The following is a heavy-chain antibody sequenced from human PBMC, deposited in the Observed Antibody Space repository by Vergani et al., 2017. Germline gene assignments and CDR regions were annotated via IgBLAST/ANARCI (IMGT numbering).Heavy chain of an antibody. Sequence: QVQLVQSGAEVKKPGASLKVSCKASGYTFTSYDINWVRQATGQGLEWMGWMNPNSGNTGYAQKFQGRVTMTRNTSISTAYMELSSLRSEDTAVYYCARNPXGSNYFFYYYYMDVWGKGTTVTVSS. V-gene: IGHV1-8*01. CDR2: MNPNSGNT. CDR3: ARNPXGSNYFFYYYYMDV. D-gene: IGHD4-11*01. CDR1: GYTFTSYD. J-gene: IGHJ6*03.